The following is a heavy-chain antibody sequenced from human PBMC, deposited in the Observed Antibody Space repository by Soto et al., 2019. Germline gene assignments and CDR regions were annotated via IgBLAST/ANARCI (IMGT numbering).Heavy chain of an antibody. CDR1: GASITIYY. CDR3: ARVVRDYDIVTGYYIGHYFDF. Sequence: QVQLQESGPGLLKPSETLSLTCTVSGASITIYYWNWIRQPPGKALEWIGDANYSGSTNYNPSLKSRVTISVDKSNNQFSLKMSSVTAADTAVYYCARVVRDYDIVTGYYIGHYFDFWSQGTRVTVSS. J-gene: IGHJ4*02. D-gene: IGHD3-9*01. CDR2: ANYSGST. V-gene: IGHV4-59*01.